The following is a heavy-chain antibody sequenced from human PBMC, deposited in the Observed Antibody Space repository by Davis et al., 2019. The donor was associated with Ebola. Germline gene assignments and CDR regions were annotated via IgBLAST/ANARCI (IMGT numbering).Heavy chain of an antibody. V-gene: IGHV4-34*01. CDR2: INHSGST. Sequence: PSETLSLTCAVYGGSSSGYYWSWIRQPPGKGLEWIGEINHSGSTNYNPSLKSRVTISVDTSKNQFSLKLSSVTAADTAVYYCARGYSYGYCFDYWDQGTLVTVSS. CDR3: ARGYSYGYCFDY. D-gene: IGHD5-18*01. CDR1: GGSSSGYY. J-gene: IGHJ4*02.